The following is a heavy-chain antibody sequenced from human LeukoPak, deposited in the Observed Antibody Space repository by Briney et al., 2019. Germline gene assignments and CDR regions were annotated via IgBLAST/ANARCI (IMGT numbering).Heavy chain of an antibody. J-gene: IGHJ5*02. V-gene: IGHV4-31*03. Sequence: SQTLSLTCTVAGVASSRGGNYWSWIGQPPGKCLEWVVYIYYSGSTYYNPSLKSRVTISLYTSKNQVSLKLTSVTAADPAVYYCARDRWFDPWGQGTLVTVSS. CDR1: GVASSRGGNY. CDR3: ARDRWFDP. CDR2: IYYSGST.